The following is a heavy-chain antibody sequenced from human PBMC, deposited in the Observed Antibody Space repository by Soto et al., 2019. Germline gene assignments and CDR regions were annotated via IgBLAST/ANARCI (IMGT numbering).Heavy chain of an antibody. CDR2: INHSGST. V-gene: IGHV4-34*01. Sequence: SETLSLTCAVYGGSFSGYYWSWIRQPPGKGLEWIGEINHSGSTNYNPSPKSRVTISVDTSKNQFSLKLSSVTAADTAVYYCARAGYSSSWSHFGAWCDPWGQGTLVTVSS. J-gene: IGHJ5*02. D-gene: IGHD6-13*01. CDR1: GGSFSGYY. CDR3: ARAGYSSSWSHFGAWCDP.